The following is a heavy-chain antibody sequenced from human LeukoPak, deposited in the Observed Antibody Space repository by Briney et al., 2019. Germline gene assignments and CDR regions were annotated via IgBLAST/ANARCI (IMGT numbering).Heavy chain of an antibody. CDR3: VRDYHFIQEV. CDR2: ISTDGKST. V-gene: IGHV3-74*01. Sequence: GGSLRLSCVASGFTLSNYWMLWVRQAPGKGLMWVSLISTDGKSTRYAESVKGRFTISRDNAKNALYLQMDILRVEDTALYFCVRDYHFIQEVWGQGTTVTVSS. CDR1: GFTLSNYW. J-gene: IGHJ6*02. D-gene: IGHD3-3*01.